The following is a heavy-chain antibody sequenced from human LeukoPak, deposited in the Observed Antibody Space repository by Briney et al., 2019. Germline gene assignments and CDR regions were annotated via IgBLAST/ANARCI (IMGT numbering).Heavy chain of an antibody. D-gene: IGHD1-26*01. CDR2: INSGGTT. CDR1: GSTISSTH. CDR3: AREWREAQKDAFDF. V-gene: IGHV3-66*01. J-gene: IGHJ3*01. Sequence: GGSLRLSRVAPGSTISSTHTNRVRPAPGKGRDRGSLINSGGTTYYPDSVKGRFTIARDNSKNTLFLQMNSLRAEDSGVYYCAREWREAQKDAFDFWGQGTMVTVSS.